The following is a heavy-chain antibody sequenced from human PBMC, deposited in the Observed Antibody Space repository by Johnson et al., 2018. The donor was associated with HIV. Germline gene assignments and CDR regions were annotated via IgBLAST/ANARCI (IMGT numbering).Heavy chain of an antibody. CDR1: GFTFSSYA. V-gene: IGHV3-23*04. CDR2: ISGRVDTN. CDR3: ARQYYGSGTDAFDI. Sequence: VQLVESGGGLVQPGGSLRLSCAASGFTFSSYAMSWVRQAPGKGLEWVSAISGRVDTNYYAASVKGRFTISRDNSKNTLYLQMNSLRAEDTAVYYCARQYYGSGTDAFDIWGQGTMVTVSS. J-gene: IGHJ3*02. D-gene: IGHD3-10*01.